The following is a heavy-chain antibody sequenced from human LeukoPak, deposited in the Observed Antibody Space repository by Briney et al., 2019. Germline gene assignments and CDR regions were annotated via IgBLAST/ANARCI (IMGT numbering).Heavy chain of an antibody. CDR2: IYYSGST. V-gene: IGHV4-59*01. CDR3: ARDGWSYNYYYGMDV. D-gene: IGHD1-26*01. Sequence: PSETLSLTCTVSGGSISRYHWSWIRQPPGKGLEWIGYIYYSGSTNYNPSLKSRVTISVDTSKNQFSLKLSSVTAADTAVYYCARDGWSYNYYYGMDVWGQGTTVTVSS. J-gene: IGHJ6*02. CDR1: GGSISRYH.